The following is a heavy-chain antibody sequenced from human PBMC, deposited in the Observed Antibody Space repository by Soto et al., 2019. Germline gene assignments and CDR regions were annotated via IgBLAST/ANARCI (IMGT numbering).Heavy chain of an antibody. D-gene: IGHD1-7*01. Sequence: SETLSLTCAVSGGSFTSNNWWTWVRQPPGQGLEWIGEIYRTGSTNYNPSLKSRVTTSLDKSENQFSLKVTSLTAADTAVYYCASRDPGTSVDYWGQGTLVTVYS. CDR2: IYRTGST. CDR3: ASRDPGTSVDY. V-gene: IGHV4-4*02. J-gene: IGHJ4*02. CDR1: GGSFTSNNW.